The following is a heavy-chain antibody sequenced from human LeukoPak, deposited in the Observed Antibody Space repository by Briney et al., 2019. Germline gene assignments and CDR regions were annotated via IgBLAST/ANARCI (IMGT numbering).Heavy chain of an antibody. D-gene: IGHD2/OR15-2a*01. CDR3: ARGFTLFDP. Sequence: SETLSLTCTVSGGSISSYYWSWIRQPPGKGLEWIGYIYYSGSTNYNPSLKSRVTISVDTSKNQFSLKLSSVTTADTAVYYCARGFTLFDPWGQGTLVTVSS. V-gene: IGHV4-59*01. J-gene: IGHJ5*02. CDR1: GGSISSYY. CDR2: IYYSGST.